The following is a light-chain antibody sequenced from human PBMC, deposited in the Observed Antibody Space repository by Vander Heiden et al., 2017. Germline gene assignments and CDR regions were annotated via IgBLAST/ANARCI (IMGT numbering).Light chain of an antibody. Sequence: EIVMTQSPATLSVSPGERATLSCRASQSVSSSFLAWYQQKPGQAPRLLIYAASTRATGIPARFSGSGSGTEFTLTISSLQSEDFAVYYCQQVDSWPLTFGGRTKVETK. CDR2: AAS. J-gene: IGKJ4*01. V-gene: IGKV3-15*01. CDR1: QSVSSS. CDR3: QQVDSWPLT.